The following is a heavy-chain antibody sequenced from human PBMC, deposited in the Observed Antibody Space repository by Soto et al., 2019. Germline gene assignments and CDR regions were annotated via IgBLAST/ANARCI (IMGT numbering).Heavy chain of an antibody. V-gene: IGHV4-59*01. CDR3: ARAWGEAFDY. J-gene: IGHJ4*02. D-gene: IGHD3-16*01. CDR1: GGSISSYY. Sequence: QVQLQESGPGLVKPSETLSLTCTVSGGSISSYYWSWIRQPPGKGLEWIGYIYYSGSTNYNPSLESRVTISVAPSKNPCSLTLSSVTAADTAVYFCARAWGEAFDYWGRGTLVTVSS. CDR2: IYYSGST.